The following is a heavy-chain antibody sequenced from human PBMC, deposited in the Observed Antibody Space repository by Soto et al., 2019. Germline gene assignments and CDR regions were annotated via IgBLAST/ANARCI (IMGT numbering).Heavy chain of an antibody. Sequence: SETLSLTGAVYGGSFTTFDWSWVRQPPGKGLERLGEIYHSGSTNYNPSLKSRVTISVDKSKNHFSLKLSSVTAADTAVYYCARETSSAYYDILPGWFGAFDIWGQGTMVPVS. CDR3: ARETSSAYYDILPGWFGAFDI. CDR1: GGSFTTFD. V-gene: IGHV4-34*01. J-gene: IGHJ3*02. CDR2: IYHSGST. D-gene: IGHD3-9*01.